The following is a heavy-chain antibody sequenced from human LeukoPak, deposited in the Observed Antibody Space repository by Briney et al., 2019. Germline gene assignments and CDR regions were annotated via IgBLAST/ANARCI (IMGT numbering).Heavy chain of an antibody. CDR3: ARDYGSSAYYCFDY. CDR2: INPNSAGT. V-gene: IGHV1-2*02. CDR1: GYTFTDYY. J-gene: IGHJ4*02. Sequence: ASVKVSCKASGYTFTDYYMHWVRQAPGQGLEWMGWINPNSAGTSFAQKFQGRVAMTRDTSITTAYMELSRLRFDDTAVYYCARDYGSSAYYCFDYWGQGTLVTVSS. D-gene: IGHD3-22*01.